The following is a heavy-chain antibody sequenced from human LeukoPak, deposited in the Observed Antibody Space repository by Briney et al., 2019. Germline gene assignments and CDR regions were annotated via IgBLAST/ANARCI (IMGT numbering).Heavy chain of an antibody. Sequence: ASVKVSCKASGYTFTSYDINWVRQATGQGLEWMGWIDPNSGGSNSAQKFQGRVTMTRDTSISTAYMELSRLRSDDTAVYYCARAPRGFCSGGCCFDFWGQGTLVTVSS. D-gene: IGHD2-15*01. V-gene: IGHV1-2*02. CDR1: GYTFTSYD. CDR3: ARAPRGFCSGGCCFDF. J-gene: IGHJ4*02. CDR2: IDPNSGGS.